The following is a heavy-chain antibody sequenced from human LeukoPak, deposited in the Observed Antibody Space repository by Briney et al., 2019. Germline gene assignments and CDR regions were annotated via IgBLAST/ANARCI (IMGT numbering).Heavy chain of an antibody. Sequence: GGSLRLSCTASGFTFGDYVMSWVRQAPGKGLEWVANIKQDGSDKYYVDSVKGRFTISRDNARKSVYLQMNSLRAEDTAVYYCARDQSFTIFGDVWGKGTTVTVSS. CDR2: IKQDGSDK. V-gene: IGHV3-7*01. CDR3: ARDQSFTIFGDV. D-gene: IGHD3-3*01. CDR1: GFTFGDYV. J-gene: IGHJ6*04.